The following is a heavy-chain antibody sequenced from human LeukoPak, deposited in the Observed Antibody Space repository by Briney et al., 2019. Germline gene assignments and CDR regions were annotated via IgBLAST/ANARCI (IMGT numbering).Heavy chain of an antibody. D-gene: IGHD2-8*01. CDR2: IRSKANSYAT. Sequence: QAGGSLRLSCAASGFTFSGSAMHWVRQASGKGLEWVGRIRSKANSYATAYAASVKGRSTISRDDSKNTAYLQMNSLKTEDTAAYYCTRHVSPPTMDVWGQGTTVTVSS. J-gene: IGHJ6*02. CDR1: GFTFSGSA. V-gene: IGHV3-73*01. CDR3: TRHVSPPTMDV.